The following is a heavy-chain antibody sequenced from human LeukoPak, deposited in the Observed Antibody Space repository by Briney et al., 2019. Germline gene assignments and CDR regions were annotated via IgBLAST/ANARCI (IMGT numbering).Heavy chain of an antibody. CDR2: ISYDGSNK. CDR3: ARDRDPYSSGWYVHLARYYFDY. CDR1: GFTFSSYA. V-gene: IGHV3-30-3*01. Sequence: GGSLRLSCAASGFTFSSYAKHWVRQAPGKGLEWVAVISYDGSNKYYADSVKGRFTISRDNSKNTLYLQMNSLRAEDTAVYYCARDRDPYSSGWYVHLARYYFDYWGQGTLVTVSS. J-gene: IGHJ4*02. D-gene: IGHD6-19*01.